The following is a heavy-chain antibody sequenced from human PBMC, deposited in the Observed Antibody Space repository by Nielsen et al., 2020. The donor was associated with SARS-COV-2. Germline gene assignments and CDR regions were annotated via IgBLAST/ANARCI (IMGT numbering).Heavy chain of an antibody. J-gene: IGHJ4*02. CDR2: IWYDGSNK. CDR1: GFTFSSYG. CDR3: ASGTGPYFDY. V-gene: IGHV3-33*01. Sequence: GGSLRLSCAASGFTFSSYGMHWVRQAPGKGLEWVAVIWYDGSNKYYADSVKGRFTISRDNSKSTLYLQMNSLRAEDTAVYYCASGTGPYFDYWGQGTLVTVSS. D-gene: IGHD6-13*01.